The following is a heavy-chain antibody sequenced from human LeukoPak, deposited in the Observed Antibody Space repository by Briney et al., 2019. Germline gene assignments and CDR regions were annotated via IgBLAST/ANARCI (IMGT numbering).Heavy chain of an antibody. V-gene: IGHV3-21*01. Sequence: GGSLRLSCAASGFTFSSYSMNWVRQAPGKGLEWVSSISSSSSYIYYADSVKGRFTISRDNAKNSLYLQMNSLRAEDTAVYYCARDFGARGYSGYDSPHYYYYYMDVWGKGTTVTVSS. CDR2: ISSSSSYI. D-gene: IGHD5-12*01. J-gene: IGHJ6*03. CDR1: GFTFSSYS. CDR3: ARDFGARGYSGYDSPHYYYYYMDV.